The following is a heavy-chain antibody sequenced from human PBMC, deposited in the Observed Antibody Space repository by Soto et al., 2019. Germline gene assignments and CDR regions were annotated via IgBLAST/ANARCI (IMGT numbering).Heavy chain of an antibody. CDR3: AREEIAAAGNYYYYYGMDV. J-gene: IGHJ6*02. CDR2: IDPSDSYT. Sequence: GSLKISCKGSGYSFTSYWISWVRQMPGKGLEWMGRIDPSDSYTNYSPSFHGHVTISADKSISTAYLQWSSLKASDTAMYYCAREEIAAAGNYYYYYGMDVWGQGTTVTVS. V-gene: IGHV5-10-1*01. CDR1: GYSFTSYW. D-gene: IGHD6-13*01.